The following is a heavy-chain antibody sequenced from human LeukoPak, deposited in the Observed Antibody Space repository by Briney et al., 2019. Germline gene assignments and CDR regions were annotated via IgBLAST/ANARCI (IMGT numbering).Heavy chain of an antibody. CDR1: GGSISSSSYY. CDR3: ARDRIVVVPAARRGMDV. D-gene: IGHD2-2*01. Sequence: SETLSLTCTVSGGSISSSSYYWGWIRQPPGKGLEWIGSIYYSGSTYYNPSLKSRVTISVDTSKNQFSLKLSSVTAADTAVYYCARDRIVVVPAARRGMDVWGQGTTVTVSS. J-gene: IGHJ6*02. CDR2: IYYSGST. V-gene: IGHV4-39*07.